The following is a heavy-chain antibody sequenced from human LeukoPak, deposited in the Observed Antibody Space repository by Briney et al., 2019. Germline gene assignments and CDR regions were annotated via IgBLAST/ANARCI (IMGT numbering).Heavy chain of an antibody. CDR2: INPNSGGT. CDR1: GYTFTDYY. V-gene: IGHV1-2*02. J-gene: IGHJ4*02. Sequence: RASVKVSCEASGYTFTDYYVHWVRQAPGQGLEWMGWINPNSGGTKYAPNFQGRVTMTRDTSISTAYMELSRLRSDDTAVYYCARERREFFDYWGQGTLHTVSS. D-gene: IGHD3-10*01. CDR3: ARERREFFDY.